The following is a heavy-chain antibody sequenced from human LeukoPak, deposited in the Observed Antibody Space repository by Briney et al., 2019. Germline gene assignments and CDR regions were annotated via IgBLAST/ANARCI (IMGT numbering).Heavy chain of an antibody. Sequence: PGRSLRLSCAASGFTFSSYGIHWVRQAPGKGLEWVAVIWYDGSNKNYADSVKGRFTISRDNAKNSLYLQMNSLRAEDTAVYYCARDRGLTMNVWGQGTMVTVSS. CDR3: ARDRGLTMNV. D-gene: IGHD4/OR15-4a*01. V-gene: IGHV3-33*01. J-gene: IGHJ3*01. CDR2: IWYDGSNK. CDR1: GFTFSSYG.